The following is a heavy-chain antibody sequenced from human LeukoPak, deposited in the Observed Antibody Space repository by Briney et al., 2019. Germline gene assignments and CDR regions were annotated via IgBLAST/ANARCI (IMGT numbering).Heavy chain of an antibody. V-gene: IGHV1-18*01. D-gene: IGHD6-19*01. CDR1: GYTFTSYG. CDR2: ISAYNGNT. J-gene: IGHJ6*03. Sequence: ASVKVSCKASGYTFTSYGISWVRQAPGQGLEWMGWISAYNGNTNYAQKLQGRVTMTTDTSTSTAYMELRSLRSDDTAVYYCARGSSGGIYYYYMDVWGKGTTVTVSS. CDR3: ARGSSGGIYYYYMDV.